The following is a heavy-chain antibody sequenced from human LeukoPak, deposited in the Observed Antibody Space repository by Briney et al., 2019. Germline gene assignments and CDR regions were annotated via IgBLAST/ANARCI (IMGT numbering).Heavy chain of an antibody. Sequence: GASVKVSCKASGYTFTSYYMHWVRQAPGQGLEWMGIINPSGGSTSYAQKFQGRVTMTRDTSTSTVYMELSSLRSEDTAVYYCARDTYGSGSYYNVPNWFDPWGQGTLVTVSS. J-gene: IGHJ5*02. CDR2: INPSGGST. CDR3: ARDTYGSGSYYNVPNWFDP. V-gene: IGHV1-46*01. CDR1: GYTFTSYY. D-gene: IGHD3-10*01.